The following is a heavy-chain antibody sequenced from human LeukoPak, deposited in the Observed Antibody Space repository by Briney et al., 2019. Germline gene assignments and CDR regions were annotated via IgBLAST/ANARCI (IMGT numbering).Heavy chain of an antibody. CDR3: ARAVEMATMDI. CDR1: GGSISSYY. Sequence: SSVTLSLTCTVSGGSISSYYWSWIRQPPGKGLEWIGYIYYSGSTNYNPSLKSRVTISVDTSKNQFSLKLSSVTAADTAVYYCARAVEMATMDIWGQGTMVTVSS. D-gene: IGHD5-24*01. J-gene: IGHJ3*02. CDR2: IYYSGST. V-gene: IGHV4-59*01.